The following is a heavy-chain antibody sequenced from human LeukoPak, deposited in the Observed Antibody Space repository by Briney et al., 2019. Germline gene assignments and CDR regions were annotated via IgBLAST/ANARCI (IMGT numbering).Heavy chain of an antibody. D-gene: IGHD2-2*01. J-gene: IGHJ3*02. CDR3: ARAHYIVAVRLGDAFDI. Sequence: SETLSLTCTVSGGSISSGDYYWSWIRQPPGKGLEWIGYIYYSGSTYYNPSLKSRVTISVDTSKNQFSLKLSSVTAADTAVYYCARAHYIVAVRLGDAFDIWGQGTMVTVSS. CDR1: GGSISSGDYY. V-gene: IGHV4-30-4*08. CDR2: IYYSGST.